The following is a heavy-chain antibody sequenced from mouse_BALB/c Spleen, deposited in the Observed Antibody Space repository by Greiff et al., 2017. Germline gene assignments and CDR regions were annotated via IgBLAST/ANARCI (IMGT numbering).Heavy chain of an antibody. D-gene: IGHD2-2*01. CDR1: GYTFTSYW. V-gene: IGHV14-1*02. CDR2: IDPENGNT. J-gene: IGHJ4*01. CDR3: ARTGSYAMDY. Sequence: EVQLQQPGAELVRPGASVKLSCKASGYTFTSYWMNWVKQRPEQGLEWIGRIDPENGNTIYDPKFQGKASITADTSSNTAYLQLSSLTSEDTAVYYCARTGSYAMDYWGQGTSVTVSS.